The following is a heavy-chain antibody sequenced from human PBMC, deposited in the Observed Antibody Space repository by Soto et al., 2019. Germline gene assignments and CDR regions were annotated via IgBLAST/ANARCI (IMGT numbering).Heavy chain of an antibody. J-gene: IGHJ4*02. Sequence: SETLSLTCAVYGGSFSGYYWSWIRQPPGKGLEWIGEINHSGSTNYNPSLKSRVTISVDTSKNQFSLKLSSVTAADTAVYYCARGRVIRHFDWLSPSSFDYWGQGALVTVSS. D-gene: IGHD3-9*01. CDR2: INHSGST. CDR1: GGSFSGYY. CDR3: ARGRVIRHFDWLSPSSFDY. V-gene: IGHV4-34*01.